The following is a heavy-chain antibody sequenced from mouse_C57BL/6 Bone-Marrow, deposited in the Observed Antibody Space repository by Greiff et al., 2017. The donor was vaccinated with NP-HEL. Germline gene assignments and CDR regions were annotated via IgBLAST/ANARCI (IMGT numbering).Heavy chain of an antibody. Sequence: EVQVVESGGDLVKPGGSLKLSCAASGFTFSSYGMSWVRQTPDKRLEWVATISSGGSYTYYPDSVKGRFTISRDNAKNTLYLQMSSLKSEDTAMYYCARDYGWGQGTLVTVSA. D-gene: IGHD1-1*01. CDR2: ISSGGSYT. CDR3: ARDYG. J-gene: IGHJ3*01. CDR1: GFTFSSYG. V-gene: IGHV5-6*01.